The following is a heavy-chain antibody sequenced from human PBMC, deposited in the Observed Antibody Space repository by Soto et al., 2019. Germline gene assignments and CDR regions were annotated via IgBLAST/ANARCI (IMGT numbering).Heavy chain of an antibody. J-gene: IGHJ4*02. CDR3: ARDGGRHSGGIDY. Sequence: QVQLVQSGAEVKKPGSSVKVSCKASGGTFSSYSINWVRQAPGQGLEWMGEIIPIFGTANYAQKFQGRVTITADESTSTAYMELSSMRSEDTAVYYCARDGGRHSGGIDYCGQGTLVTVSS. CDR1: GGTFSSYS. V-gene: IGHV1-69*01. CDR2: IIPIFGTA. D-gene: IGHD1-26*01.